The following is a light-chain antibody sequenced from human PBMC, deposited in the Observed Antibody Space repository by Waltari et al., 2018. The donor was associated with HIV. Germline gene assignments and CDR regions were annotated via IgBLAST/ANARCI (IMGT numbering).Light chain of an antibody. CDR2: GAS. Sequence: EIVLTQAPGTLSLSPGERATLSCRASQSVNSNFLAWYQQRAGQAPRLLIYGASSRATGIPDRFSGSGSGTDFTLTINRLEPEDSAVYYCQHYGRSPPMYTFGQGTKLEIK. J-gene: IGKJ2*01. CDR1: QSVNSNF. CDR3: QHYGRSPPMYT. V-gene: IGKV3-20*01.